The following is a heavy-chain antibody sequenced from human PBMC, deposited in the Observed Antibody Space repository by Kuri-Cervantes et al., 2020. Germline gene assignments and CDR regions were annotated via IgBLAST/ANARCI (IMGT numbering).Heavy chain of an antibody. CDR1: GYTFTSYY. J-gene: IGHJ3*02. CDR2: INPSGGST. Sequence: ASVKVSCKASGYTFTSYYMHWVRQAPGQGLEWMGIINPSGGSTSYAQKFQGRVTMTRDTSTSTVYMELSSLRDEDTAVYYCARVDCRGYTCYVPSHGFDIWGQGTMVTDSS. V-gene: IGHV1-46*01. CDR3: ARVDCRGYTCYVPSHGFDI. D-gene: IGHD2-15*01.